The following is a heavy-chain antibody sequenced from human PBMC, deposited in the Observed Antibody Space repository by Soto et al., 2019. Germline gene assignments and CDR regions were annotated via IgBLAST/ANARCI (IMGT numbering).Heavy chain of an antibody. J-gene: IGHJ6*02. D-gene: IGHD2-15*01. Sequence: SETLSLSCTVSGGSISSGDYYWSWIRQPPGKGLEWIGYIYYSGSTYYNPSLKSRLSISVDTSRNQFSLKLNSVTAADTAVYYCARGRTYCSSGSCSFYYAMDVWGQGTTVTVSS. CDR3: ARGRTYCSSGSCSFYYAMDV. V-gene: IGHV4-30-4*01. CDR1: GGSISSGDYY. CDR2: IYYSGST.